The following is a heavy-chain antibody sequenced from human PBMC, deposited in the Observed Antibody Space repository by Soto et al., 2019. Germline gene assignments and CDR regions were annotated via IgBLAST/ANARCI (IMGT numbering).Heavy chain of an antibody. CDR1: GFTFSSYG. D-gene: IGHD4-17*01. J-gene: IGHJ4*02. Sequence: QVQLVESGGGVVQPGRSLRLSCAASGFTFSSYGMHWVRQAPGKGLEWVAVIWYDGSNKYYADSVKGRFTISRDNSKNTLYLQMNSLRAEDTAVYYCARERDYGDTGGFDYWGQGTLVTVSS. CDR3: ARERDYGDTGGFDY. V-gene: IGHV3-33*01. CDR2: IWYDGSNK.